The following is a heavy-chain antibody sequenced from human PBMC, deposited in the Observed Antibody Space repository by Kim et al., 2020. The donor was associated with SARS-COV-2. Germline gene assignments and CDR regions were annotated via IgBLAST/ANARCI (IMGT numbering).Heavy chain of an antibody. V-gene: IGHV3-48*03. CDR2: ISSSGSTI. CDR1: GFTFSSYE. Sequence: GGSLRLSCAASGFTFSSYEMNGVRQAPGKGLEWVSYISSSGSTIYYADSVKGRFTISRDNAKNSLYLQMNSLRAEDTAVYYCARVGGYGGNSGMDVWGQGTTVTVSS. CDR3: ARVGGYGGNSGMDV. J-gene: IGHJ6*02. D-gene: IGHD4-17*01.